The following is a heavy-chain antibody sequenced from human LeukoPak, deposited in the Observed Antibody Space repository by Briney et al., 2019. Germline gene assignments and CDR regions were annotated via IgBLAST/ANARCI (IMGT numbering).Heavy chain of an antibody. V-gene: IGHV3-74*01. CDR2: INSDGSST. CDR3: ARQGVVGAFDI. Sequence: PGGSLRLSCAASGFTFSSYWMHWVRQAPGKGLVWVSRINSDGSSTSYADSVKGRFTISRDNSKNTLYLEMNSLGRGDTAVYYCARQGVVGAFDIWGQGTMVTVSS. J-gene: IGHJ3*02. CDR1: GFTFSSYW. D-gene: IGHD2-15*01.